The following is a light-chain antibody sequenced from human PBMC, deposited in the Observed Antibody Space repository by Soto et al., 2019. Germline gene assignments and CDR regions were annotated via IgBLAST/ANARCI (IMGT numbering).Light chain of an antibody. J-gene: IGKJ1*01. CDR3: QQYNNWPPGT. V-gene: IGKV3-15*01. Sequence: EIVMTQSPATLSVSPGERATLSCRASQSVSSNLAWYQQKPGQAPRLLIYGAYTRATGIPARFSGSGSGTEFTLTIRSLQSEDFAVYYCQQYNNWPPGTFGQGTKVEIK. CDR1: QSVSSN. CDR2: GAY.